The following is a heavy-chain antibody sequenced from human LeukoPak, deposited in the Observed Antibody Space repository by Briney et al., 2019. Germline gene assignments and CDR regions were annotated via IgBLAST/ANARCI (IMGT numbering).Heavy chain of an antibody. CDR1: GFSFSIYW. CDR2: INTGGSSI. D-gene: IGHD4-17*01. CDR3: VKDQGKTVTTYFDY. V-gene: IGHV3-74*01. Sequence: GGSLRLSCAASGFSFSIYWMHWVRQAPGKGPVWVSRINTGGSSINYADSVKGRFTISRDNSKNTLYLQMNSLRAEDTAIYYCVKDQGKTVTTYFDYWGQGTLVTVSS. J-gene: IGHJ4*02.